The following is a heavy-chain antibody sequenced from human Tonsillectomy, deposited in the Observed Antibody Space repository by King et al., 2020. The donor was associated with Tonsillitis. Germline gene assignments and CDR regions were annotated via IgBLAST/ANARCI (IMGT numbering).Heavy chain of an antibody. CDR1: GYTFTSYY. V-gene: IGHV1-46*01. D-gene: IGHD2-2*01. Sequence: VQLVESGAEVKKPGASVKVSCKASGYTFTSYYMHWVRQAPGQGLEWMGMINPSGGTTSYAQKFQGRVTMTRDTSTNTVYMELSSLRSEDTAVYYCARDRPCSSASCYGGSWFDPWGQGTLVTVSS. CDR3: ARDRPCSSASCYGGSWFDP. J-gene: IGHJ5*02. CDR2: INPSGGTT.